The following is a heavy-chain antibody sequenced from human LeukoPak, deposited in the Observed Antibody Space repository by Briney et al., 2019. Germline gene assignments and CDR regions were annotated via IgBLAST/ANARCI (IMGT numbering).Heavy chain of an antibody. V-gene: IGHV1-2*02. J-gene: IGHJ5*02. CDR3: ARAAAHSGDWFDP. CDR1: GYTFTGYY. Sequence: GASVKVSCKASGYTFTGYYMHWVRQAPGQGLEWMGWINPNSGGTNYAQKFQGRVTMTRDTSISTAYMELSRLRSDDTAVYYCARAAAHSGDWFDPWGQGTQVTVSS. D-gene: IGHD2-15*01. CDR2: INPNSGGT.